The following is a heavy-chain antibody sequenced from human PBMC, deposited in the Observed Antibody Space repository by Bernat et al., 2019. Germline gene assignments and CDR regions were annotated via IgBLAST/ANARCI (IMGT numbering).Heavy chain of an antibody. V-gene: IGHV4-30-4*01. Sequence: QVQLQESGPGLVKPSQTLSLTCTVSGGSISSGDYYWSWIRQPPGKGLEWIGYIYYSGSTYYNPSLKSRVTISVDTSKNQFSLKLSSVTAADTAVYYCARDGAVGATLFPGMDVWGQGTTVTVSS. CDR3: ARDGAVGATLFPGMDV. CDR1: GGSISSGDYY. CDR2: IYYSGST. D-gene: IGHD1-26*01. J-gene: IGHJ6*02.